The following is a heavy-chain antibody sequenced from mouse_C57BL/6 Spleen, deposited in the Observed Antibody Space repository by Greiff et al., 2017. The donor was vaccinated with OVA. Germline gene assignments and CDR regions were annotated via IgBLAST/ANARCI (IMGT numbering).Heavy chain of an antibody. CDR3: TMGDYEAWFAY. V-gene: IGHV1-5*01. CDR1: GYTFTSYW. CDR2: IYPGNSDT. Sequence: EVQLQQSGTVLARPGASVKMSCKTSGYTFTSYWMHWVKQRPGQGLEWIGAIYPGNSDTSYNQKFKGKAKPTAVTSASTAYMELSSLTNEDSAVYYCTMGDYEAWFAYWGQGTLVTVSA. D-gene: IGHD2-4*01. J-gene: IGHJ3*01.